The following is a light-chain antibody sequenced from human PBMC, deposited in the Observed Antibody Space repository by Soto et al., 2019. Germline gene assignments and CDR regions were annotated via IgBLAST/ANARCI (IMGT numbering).Light chain of an antibody. V-gene: IGKV3-20*01. CDR2: GAS. Sequence: EIVLTQSPGTLSLSPGERATLSCRASQSGSSNYLAWYQHKPGQAPRLLIYGASGRATGIPDRFSGSGSGTDFTLTISRLEPEDFAVYYCQQYGTSSTWTFGQGTKVEIK. CDR3: QQYGTSSTWT. CDR1: QSGSSNY. J-gene: IGKJ1*01.